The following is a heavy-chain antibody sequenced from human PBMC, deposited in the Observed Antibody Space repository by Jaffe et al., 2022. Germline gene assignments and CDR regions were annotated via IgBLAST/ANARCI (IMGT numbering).Heavy chain of an antibody. CDR3: AHRPREPDPYDFWSGYYLNWFDP. J-gene: IGHJ5*02. CDR2: IYWNDDK. V-gene: IGHV2-5*01. CDR1: GFSLSTSGVG. Sequence: QITLKESGPTLVKPTQTLTLTCTFSGFSLSTSGVGVGWIRQPPGKALEWLALIYWNDDKRYSPSLKSRLTITKDTSKNQVVLTMTNMDPVDTATYYCAHRPREPDPYDFWSGYYLNWFDPWGQGTLVTVSS. D-gene: IGHD3-3*01.